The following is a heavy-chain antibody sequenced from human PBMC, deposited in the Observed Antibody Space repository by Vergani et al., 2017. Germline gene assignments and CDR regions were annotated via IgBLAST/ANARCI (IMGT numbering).Heavy chain of an antibody. J-gene: IGHJ1*01. CDR1: GFTSSYYG. V-gene: IGHV3-30*03. D-gene: IGHD3-10*01. Sequence: QVHLVESGGGVVQPGRSLRLSCVVSGFTSSYYGMHWVRQAPGKGLEWVAGISYDGTQKYYADSVKGRFTISRDNSKSTLYLQMNSLRTEDTDVYDCATKSCGTPDCQIDYFGEWGQGTLVTVSS. CDR2: ISYDGTQK. CDR3: ATKSCGTPDCQIDYFGE.